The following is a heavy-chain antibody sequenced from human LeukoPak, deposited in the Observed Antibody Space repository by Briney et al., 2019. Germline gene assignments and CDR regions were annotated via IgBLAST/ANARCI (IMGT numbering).Heavy chain of an antibody. CDR3: ARATSPVVVVPAAISYTLYY. D-gene: IGHD2-2*01. Sequence: GSSVKVSCKASGGTFSSYAISWVRQAPGQGLEWMGGIIPIFGTANYAQKFQGRVTITADESTSTAHMELSSLRSEDTAVYYCARATSPVVVVPAAISYTLYYWGQGTLVTVSS. CDR1: GGTFSSYA. CDR2: IIPIFGTA. J-gene: IGHJ4*02. V-gene: IGHV1-69*01.